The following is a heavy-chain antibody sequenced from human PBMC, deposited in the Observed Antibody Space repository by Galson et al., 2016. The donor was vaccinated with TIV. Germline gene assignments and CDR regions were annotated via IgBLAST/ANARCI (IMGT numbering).Heavy chain of an antibody. CDR2: IFAIFGIA. CDR1: GGIFRTNA. Sequence: VKVSCKASGGIFRTNAISWVRQAPGQGLEWMGGIFAIFGIANYAQKFQSRVTITADESTSTAYMELSSLRSEDTAVYYCARNRGYSVTGDFVFWGQGTLVTVSS. D-gene: IGHD5/OR15-5a*01. J-gene: IGHJ4*02. V-gene: IGHV1-69*13. CDR3: ARNRGYSVTGDFVF.